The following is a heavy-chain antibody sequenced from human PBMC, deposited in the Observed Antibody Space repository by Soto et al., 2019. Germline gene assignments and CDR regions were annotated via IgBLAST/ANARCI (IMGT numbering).Heavy chain of an antibody. D-gene: IGHD3-3*01. J-gene: IGHJ6*03. V-gene: IGHV3-48*01. CDR2: ISSSSSTI. CDR3: ARDGLVFGVFTHYYYYKDV. CDR1: GFTFSSYS. Sequence: GGSLRLSCAASGFTFSSYSMNWVRQAPGKGLEWVSYISSSSSTIYYADSVKGRFTISRDNAKNSLYLQMNSLRAEDTAVYYCARDGLVFGVFTHYYYYKDVWGKGTTVTVSS.